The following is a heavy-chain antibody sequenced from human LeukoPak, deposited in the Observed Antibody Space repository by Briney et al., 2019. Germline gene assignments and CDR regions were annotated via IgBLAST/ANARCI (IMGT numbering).Heavy chain of an antibody. CDR1: GYTFTGYG. CDR3: ARVPGLRLGELSFDY. J-gene: IGHJ4*02. Sequence: ASVKVSCKASGYTFTGYGISWVRQAPGQGLEWMGWISAYNGNTNYAQKLQGRVTMTTDTSTSTAYMELRSLRSDDTAVYYCARVPGLRLGELSFDYWGQGTLVTVSS. V-gene: IGHV1-18*01. D-gene: IGHD3-16*02. CDR2: ISAYNGNT.